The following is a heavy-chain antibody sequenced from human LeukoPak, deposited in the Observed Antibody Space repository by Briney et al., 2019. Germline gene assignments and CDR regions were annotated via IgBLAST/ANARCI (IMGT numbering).Heavy chain of an antibody. CDR1: GFTFSSYS. J-gene: IGHJ4*02. D-gene: IGHD3-10*01. V-gene: IGHV3-21*01. CDR3: ARGPYYYGSGSYYKALDY. Sequence: PGGSLRLSCAASGFTFSSYSMNWVRQAPGKGLEWVSSISSSSTYIYSADSLKGRFTISRDNAKNSLYLQMNSLRAEDTAVYYCARGPYYYGSGSYYKALDYWGQGTLVTVSS. CDR2: ISSSSTYI.